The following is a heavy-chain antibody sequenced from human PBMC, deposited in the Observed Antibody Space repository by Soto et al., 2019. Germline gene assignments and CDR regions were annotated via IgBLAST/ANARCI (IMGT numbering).Heavy chain of an antibody. CDR2: IIPIFGTA. CDR1: GGTFSSYA. V-gene: IGHV1-69*12. J-gene: IGHJ3*02. CDR3: ATYYYDSSGYYPDAFDI. Sequence: QVQLVQSGAEVKKPGSSVKVSCKASGGTFSSYAISWVRQAPGQGLEWMGGIIPIFGTANYAQKFQGRVTITADESTSTAYMELSSLRSADTAVYYCATYYYDSSGYYPDAFDIWGQWTVVTVSS. D-gene: IGHD3-22*01.